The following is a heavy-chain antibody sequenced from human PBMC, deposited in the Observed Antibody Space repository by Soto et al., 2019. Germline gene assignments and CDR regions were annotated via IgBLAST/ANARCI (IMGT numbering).Heavy chain of an antibody. CDR2: INHSGST. Sequence: SETLSLTCAVYGGSFSGYYWSWIRQPPGKGLEWIGEINHSGSTNYNPSLKSRVTISVDTSKNQFSLKLSSVTAADTAVYYCARGPHSNYYYYYYMDVWGKGTTVTVSS. V-gene: IGHV4-34*01. J-gene: IGHJ6*03. CDR1: GGSFSGYY. CDR3: ARGPHSNYYYYYYMDV. D-gene: IGHD4-4*01.